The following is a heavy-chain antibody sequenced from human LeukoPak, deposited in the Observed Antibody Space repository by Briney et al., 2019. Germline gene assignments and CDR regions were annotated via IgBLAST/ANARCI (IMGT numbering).Heavy chain of an antibody. CDR2: ISYDRSNK. Sequence: PGGSLRLSCAASGFTFSSYAMHWVRQAPGKGLEWVAVISYDRSNKYYADSVKGRFTISRDNSENTLYLQMNSLRAEDTAVYYCARDRVGATDYFDYWGQGTLVTVSS. CDR3: ARDRVGATDYFDY. J-gene: IGHJ4*02. CDR1: GFTFSSYA. V-gene: IGHV3-30-3*01. D-gene: IGHD1-26*01.